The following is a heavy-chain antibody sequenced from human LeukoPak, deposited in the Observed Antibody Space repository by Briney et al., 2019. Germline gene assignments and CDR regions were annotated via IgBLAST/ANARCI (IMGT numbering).Heavy chain of an antibody. CDR2: TSYDGSNK. V-gene: IGHV3-30-3*01. D-gene: IGHD6-13*01. J-gene: IGHJ3*02. CDR3: AKVPSGSSLVRGSDAFDI. CDR1: VFTFSSYA. Sequence: PGGSLRLSCAASVFTFSSYAMHWVRQAPGKGLEWVAVTSYDGSNKYYADSVKGRFTISRDNSKNTLYLQMNSLRAEDTAVYYCAKVPSGSSLVRGSDAFDIWGQGTMVTVSS.